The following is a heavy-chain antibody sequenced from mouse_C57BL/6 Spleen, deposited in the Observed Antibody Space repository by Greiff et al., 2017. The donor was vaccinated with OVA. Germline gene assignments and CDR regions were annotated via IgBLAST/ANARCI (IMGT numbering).Heavy chain of an antibody. V-gene: IGHV1-82*01. Sequence: QVQLQQSGPKLVKPGASVKISCKASGYAFSSSWMNWVKQRPGKGLEWIGRIYPGDGDTNYNGKFKGKATLTADKSSSTAYMQLSSLTSEDSAVYFCARTLYQGGFAYWGQGTLVTVSA. CDR2: IYPGDGDT. CDR3: ARTLYQGGFAY. J-gene: IGHJ3*01. CDR1: GYAFSSSW.